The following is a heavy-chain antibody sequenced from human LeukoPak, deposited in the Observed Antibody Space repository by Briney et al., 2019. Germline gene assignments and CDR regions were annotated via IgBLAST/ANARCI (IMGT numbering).Heavy chain of an antibody. D-gene: IGHD3-16*01. V-gene: IGHV7-4-1*02. Sequence: ASVTVSCKASGYTFTRYAINWLRQSPGQGLEWMGWINMYTANPAYAQGFTERFVFSLDTSVTTAYLQISNLKTEDTAVYYCARHDNDDDFDYWGQGTLVTVSS. CDR2: INMYTANP. J-gene: IGHJ4*02. CDR3: ARHDNDDDFDY. CDR1: GYTFTRYA.